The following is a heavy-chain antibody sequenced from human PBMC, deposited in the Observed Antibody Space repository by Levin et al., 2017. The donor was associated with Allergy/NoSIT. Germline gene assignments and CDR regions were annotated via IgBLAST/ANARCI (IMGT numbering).Heavy chain of an antibody. CDR2: ISYDGSNK. V-gene: IGHV3-30*18. CDR1: GFTFSSYG. CDR3: AKDRPSGGPLDAFDS. J-gene: IGHJ3*02. D-gene: IGHD6-6*01. Sequence: SCAASGFTFSSYGMHWVRQAPGKGLEWVAVISYDGSNKYYADSVKGRFTISRDNSKNKLYLQMNSLSAEDTAVYYCAKDRPSGGPLDAFDSWGHGTMVTVSS.